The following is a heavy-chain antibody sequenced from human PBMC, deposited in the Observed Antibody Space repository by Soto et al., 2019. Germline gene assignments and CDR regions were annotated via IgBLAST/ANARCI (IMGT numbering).Heavy chain of an antibody. CDR2: ISSSGSTI. CDR3: ARDLWQEESTLRDAFDI. D-gene: IGHD2-21*01. CDR1: GFTFSSYE. J-gene: IGHJ3*02. Sequence: EVQLVESGGGLVQPGGSLRLSCAASGFTFSSYEMNWVRQAPGKGLEWVSYISSSGSTIYYADSVKGRFTISRDNAKNSLYLQMNSLRAEDTAVYYCARDLWQEESTLRDAFDIWGQGTMVTVSS. V-gene: IGHV3-48*03.